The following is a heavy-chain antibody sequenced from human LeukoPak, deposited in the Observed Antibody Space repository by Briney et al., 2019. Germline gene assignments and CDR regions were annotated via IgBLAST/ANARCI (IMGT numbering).Heavy chain of an antibody. Sequence: GGSLRLSCAASGFTFDDYGMSWVRQAPGKGLEWVSGINWNGGSTGYADSVKGRFTISRDNAKNSLYLQMNSLTAEDTAIYYCARETLGCGGDCYDYWGQGTLVTVSS. J-gene: IGHJ4*02. D-gene: IGHD2-21*02. V-gene: IGHV3-20*04. CDR3: ARETLGCGGDCYDY. CDR2: INWNGGST. CDR1: GFTFDDYG.